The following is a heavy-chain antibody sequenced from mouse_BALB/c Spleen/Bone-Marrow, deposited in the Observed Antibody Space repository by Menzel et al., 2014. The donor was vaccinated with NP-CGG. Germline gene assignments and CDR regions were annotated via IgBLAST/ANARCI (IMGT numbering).Heavy chain of an antibody. CDR1: GYSFTNYY. V-gene: IGHV1S81*02. Sequence: VKLLESGAELVKPGASVKLSCKASGYSFTNYYMYWVKRRPGQGLEWIGEINPSNGGTNFNEKFKNKATLTVDKSSSTAYMQLSSLTSEDSAVYYCTRSNYGYWYFDVWGAGTTVTVSP. CDR2: INPSNGGT. J-gene: IGHJ1*01. D-gene: IGHD1-1*01. CDR3: TRSNYGYWYFDV.